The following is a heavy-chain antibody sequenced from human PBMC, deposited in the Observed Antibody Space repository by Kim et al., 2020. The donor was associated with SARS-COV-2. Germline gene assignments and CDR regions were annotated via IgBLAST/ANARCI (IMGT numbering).Heavy chain of an antibody. CDR3: ARPGVVGPTYWFDP. D-gene: IGHD1-26*01. J-gene: IGHJ5*02. CDR1: GFTFSAYA. V-gene: IGHV3-30*14. Sequence: GGSLRLSCAASGFTFSAYAMLWVRQAPGKGPEWVAVISSDGSYKFYADSVKGRFTISRDSSKNTLYLQMNSLRAEDTAVYYCARPGVVGPTYWFDPWGHGTLVTVSS. CDR2: ISSDGSYK.